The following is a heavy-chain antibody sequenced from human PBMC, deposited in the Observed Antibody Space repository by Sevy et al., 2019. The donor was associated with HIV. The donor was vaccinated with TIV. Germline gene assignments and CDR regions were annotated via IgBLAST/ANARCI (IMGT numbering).Heavy chain of an antibody. V-gene: IGHV1-18*01. Sequence: ASVKVSCKASGYTFSSYGISWVRQAPGQGLEWMGWISGYNGDTDYAQKLQGRVTMTADTFTRTASMELKSLKSDDTAVYYCARDSWTQLKVRGNYRYYMDVWGKGTTVTVSS. J-gene: IGHJ6*03. D-gene: IGHD4-4*01. CDR1: GYTFSSYG. CDR2: ISGYNGDT. CDR3: ARDSWTQLKVRGNYRYYMDV.